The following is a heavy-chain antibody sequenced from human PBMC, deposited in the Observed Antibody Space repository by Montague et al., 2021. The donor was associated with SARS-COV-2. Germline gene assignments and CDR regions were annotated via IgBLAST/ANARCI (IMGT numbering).Heavy chain of an antibody. V-gene: IGHV4-61*02. CDR3: ARVPNWNYVPDY. J-gene: IGHJ4*02. Sequence: TLSLTCTVSGGSISSASFYWTWIRQSAGKGLEWIGRIQASGITNYNPSLKSRVAMSVDTSTDQFSLSLNSVTAADTATYFCARVPNWNYVPDYWGQGTLVTGSS. D-gene: IGHD1-7*01. CDR1: GGSISSASFY. CDR2: IQASGIT.